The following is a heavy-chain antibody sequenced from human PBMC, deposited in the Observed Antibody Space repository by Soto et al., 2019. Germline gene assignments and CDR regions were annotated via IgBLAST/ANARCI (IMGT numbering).Heavy chain of an antibody. CDR3: AHRRVWSSDWYHWCDP. Sequence: SGPTLVNPTQTLTLTCTFSGFSLTTVGVRVGWIRQPPGMALEWLAIISWDDDKHYSPSLSNRLTITKDSSKNQVVLIMTNMESVDTGTYYCAHRRVWSSDWYHWCDPWGQGMLVTVSS. CDR2: ISWDDDK. V-gene: IGHV2-5*02. D-gene: IGHD6-19*01. J-gene: IGHJ5*02. CDR1: GFSLTTVGVR.